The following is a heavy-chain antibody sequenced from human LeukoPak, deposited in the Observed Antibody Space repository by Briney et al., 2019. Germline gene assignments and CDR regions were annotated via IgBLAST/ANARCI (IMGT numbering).Heavy chain of an antibody. J-gene: IGHJ6*02. D-gene: IGHD2-2*01. CDR2: ISKDGSTT. CDR1: GFTFNNYW. Sequence: QPGGSLRLSCAASGFTFNNYWMHWVRHAPGKGLVWVSRISKDGSTTNYADSVKGRFTISRDNAKNTLYLQMNSLRAEDTAVYYCAREVPAATYYYYYYGMDVWGQGTTVTVSS. CDR3: AREVPAATYYYYYYGMDV. V-gene: IGHV3-74*01.